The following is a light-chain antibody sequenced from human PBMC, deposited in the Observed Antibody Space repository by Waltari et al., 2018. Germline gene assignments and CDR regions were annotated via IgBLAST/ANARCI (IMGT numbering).Light chain of an antibody. V-gene: IGKV1-5*03. J-gene: IGKJ1*01. CDR2: KTS. CDR3: QHYKTSFRT. CDR1: QNISPW. Sequence: DIQMTQSPSTLSASVGDRVTITCRASQNISPWLAWPQQKPGKAPRLLIYKTSSLESVVPSRFSGSGSGTEFTLTISSLQPDDFATYYCQHYKTSFRTFGQGTRVEIK.